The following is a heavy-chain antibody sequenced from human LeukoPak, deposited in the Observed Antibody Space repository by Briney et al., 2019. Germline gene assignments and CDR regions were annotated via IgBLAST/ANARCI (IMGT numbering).Heavy chain of an antibody. CDR1: GFTFSSYA. Sequence: PGGSLTLSCAATGFTFSSYAMSWVRQAPGGGLEWVSDISGSGGSTYYADSVKGRFTISRDNSKNTLYLQLNSLRAEDTAVYYCAKMGNYYYYMDVWGKGTTVTVPS. CDR2: ISGSGGST. J-gene: IGHJ6*03. D-gene: IGHD1-26*01. V-gene: IGHV3-23*01. CDR3: AKMGNYYYYMDV.